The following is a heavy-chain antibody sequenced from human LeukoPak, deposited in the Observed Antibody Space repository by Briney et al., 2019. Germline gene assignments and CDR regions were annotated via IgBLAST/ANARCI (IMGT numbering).Heavy chain of an antibody. Sequence: ASVKFSCKASGYTFTGYGISWVRQAPGQGLEWMGWISAYNGNTNYAQKLQGRVTMTTDTSTSTAYMELRGLRSDDTAVYYCARDGPDFWSGYPNPYYYYYMDVWGKGTTVTVSS. V-gene: IGHV1-18*01. CDR2: ISAYNGNT. CDR1: GYTFTGYG. D-gene: IGHD3-3*01. J-gene: IGHJ6*03. CDR3: ARDGPDFWSGYPNPYYYYYMDV.